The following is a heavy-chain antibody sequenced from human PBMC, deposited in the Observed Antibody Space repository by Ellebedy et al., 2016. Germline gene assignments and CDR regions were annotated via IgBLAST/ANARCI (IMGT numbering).Heavy chain of an antibody. V-gene: IGHV4-38-2*02. D-gene: IGHD1-26*01. J-gene: IGHJ4*02. Sequence: SETLSLXCTVSGYSISSGYYWGWIRQPPGKGLEWIGSIYHSGSTYYNPSLKSRVTILVDTSKNQFSLKLSSVTAADTAVYYCARDWWEPTSFFDYWGQGTLVTVSS. CDR1: GYSISSGYY. CDR3: ARDWWEPTSFFDY. CDR2: IYHSGST.